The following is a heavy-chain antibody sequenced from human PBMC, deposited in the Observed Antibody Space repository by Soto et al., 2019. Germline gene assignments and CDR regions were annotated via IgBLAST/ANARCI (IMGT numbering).Heavy chain of an antibody. Sequence: PGVSLRLSCVAPGFTFSNYVMSWFRQAPGKGLECVGAIAGIGGILYYTDSVKCRFSISRYNSKNTLHLQMNSLRAEDTAASYFARRQFFSFVSWGPGILVTVSS. V-gene: IGHV3-23*01. J-gene: IGHJ4*02. CDR2: IAGIGGIL. CDR1: GFTFSNYV. CDR3: ARRQFFSFVS. D-gene: IGHD6-19*01.